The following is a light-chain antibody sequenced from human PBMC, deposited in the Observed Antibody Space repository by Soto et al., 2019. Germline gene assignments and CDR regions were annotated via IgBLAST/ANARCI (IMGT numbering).Light chain of an antibody. CDR2: AAS. J-gene: IGKJ1*01. V-gene: IGKV1-39*01. Sequence: DIQMTQSPSSLSASVGDRVTITCRASQRISSYLNWYQQKPRKAPKLLLYAASSLQSGVPSRFSGSGSGTDFTLTISSLQPEDFATYYCQQSYSTPWTFGQGTKVEIK. CDR1: QRISSY. CDR3: QQSYSTPWT.